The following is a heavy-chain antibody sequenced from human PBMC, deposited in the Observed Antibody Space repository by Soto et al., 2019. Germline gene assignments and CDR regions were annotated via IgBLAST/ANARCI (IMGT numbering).Heavy chain of an antibody. J-gene: IGHJ4*02. D-gene: IGHD6-6*01. CDR1: GYTFISYG. CDR2: IIGYNGDT. CDR3: ARGRISSSSIFDY. Sequence: QVQLVQSGAEVKKPGASVKVSCKASGYTFISYGISWVRPAPGQGLEWMGWIIGYNGDTNFAQKFQGRVTMTTDTSTNTAYMELKSLTSDDTAVYYCARGRISSSSIFDYWGQGTLVTVSS. V-gene: IGHV1-18*01.